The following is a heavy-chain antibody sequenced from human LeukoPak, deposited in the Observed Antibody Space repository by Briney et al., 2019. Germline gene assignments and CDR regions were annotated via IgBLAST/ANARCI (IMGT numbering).Heavy chain of an antibody. D-gene: IGHD6-19*01. CDR1: GGSFSGYY. CDR3: ARLGGTVAGRIDY. V-gene: IGHV4-34*01. J-gene: IGHJ4*02. CDR2: INHSGST. Sequence: SETLSLTCAVYGGSFSGYYWSWIRQPPGKGLEWIGEINHSGSTNYNPSLKSRVTISVDTSKNQFSLKLGSVTAADTAVYYCARLGGTVAGRIDYWGQGTLVTVSS.